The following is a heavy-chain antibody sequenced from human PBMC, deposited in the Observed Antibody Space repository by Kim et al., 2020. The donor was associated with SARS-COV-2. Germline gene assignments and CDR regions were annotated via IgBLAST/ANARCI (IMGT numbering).Heavy chain of an antibody. J-gene: IGHJ3*02. CDR3: ARLRDLVATREFWAFDI. D-gene: IGHD5-12*01. V-gene: IGHV4-59*08. Sequence: LESRVTRSADTSKNQFSLKLSTVTAADTAVYYCARLRDLVATREFWAFDIWGQGTMVTVSS.